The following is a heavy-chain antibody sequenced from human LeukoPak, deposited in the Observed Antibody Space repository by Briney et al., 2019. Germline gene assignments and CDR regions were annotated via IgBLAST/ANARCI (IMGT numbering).Heavy chain of an antibody. CDR2: ISGSGGST. Sequence: PGGSLRLSCAASGFTFSSYAMSWVRQAPGKGLEWVSAISGSGGSTYYADSVKGRFTISRDNSKNTLYLQMNSLRAEDTAVYYCAKDPAPIAVAGTIFDYWGQGTLVTVSS. J-gene: IGHJ4*02. D-gene: IGHD6-19*01. CDR1: GFTFSSYA. CDR3: AKDPAPIAVAGTIFDY. V-gene: IGHV3-23*01.